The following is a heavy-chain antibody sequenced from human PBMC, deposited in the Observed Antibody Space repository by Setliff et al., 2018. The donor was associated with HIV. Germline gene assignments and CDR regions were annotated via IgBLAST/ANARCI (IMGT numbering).Heavy chain of an antibody. CDR3: ATEGAGGSYQRASALDL. J-gene: IGHJ3*01. CDR2: MMTIFSTT. CDR1: GYTSVDYG. Sequence: SVTVSCKTSGYTSVDYGFSWVRQAPGQGLEWMGGMMTIFSTTNYARKFHGRVTITTDESTGPAYMELSNLRSEDTAVYYCATEGAGGSYQRASALDLWGQGRMVTVS. D-gene: IGHD1-26*01. V-gene: IGHV1-69*05.